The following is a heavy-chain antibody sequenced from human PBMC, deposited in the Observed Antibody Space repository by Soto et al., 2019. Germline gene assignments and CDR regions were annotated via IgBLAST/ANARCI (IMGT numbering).Heavy chain of an antibody. CDR3: ARGGLVVNRVRGEYYDY. Sequence: QVQLQQWGAGLLKPSETLSLTCAVYGGSFSGYYWSWIRQPPGKGLEWIGEINHSGSTNYNPSLKSRVTISVDTSKNQFSLKLSSVTAADTAVYYCARGGLVVNRVRGEYYDYWGQGTLVTVSS. D-gene: IGHD3-10*01. CDR1: GGSFSGYY. CDR2: INHSGST. J-gene: IGHJ4*02. V-gene: IGHV4-34*01.